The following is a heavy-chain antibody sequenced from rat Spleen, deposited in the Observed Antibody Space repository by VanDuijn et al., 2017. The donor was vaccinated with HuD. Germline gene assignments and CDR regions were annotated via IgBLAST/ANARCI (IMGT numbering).Heavy chain of an antibody. CDR3: TTDPYFDY. Sequence: EVQLVESGGGLVQPGRSLKLSCAASGFTFSDYAMAWVRQAPTKGLEWVASISFDGTTYYRDSVRGRFTISRDNTKSRLYLQMDSLRSEDTATYYCTTDPYFDYWGQGVMVTVSS. V-gene: IGHV5-20*01. J-gene: IGHJ2*01. CDR1: GFTFSDYA. CDR2: ISFDGTT.